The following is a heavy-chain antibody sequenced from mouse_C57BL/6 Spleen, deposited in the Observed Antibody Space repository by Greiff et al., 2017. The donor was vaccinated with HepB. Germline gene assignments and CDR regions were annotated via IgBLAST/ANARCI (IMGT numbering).Heavy chain of an antibody. V-gene: IGHV1-18*01. CDR3: ARGIWLRRYYAMDY. CDR1: GYTFTDYN. Sequence: EVQLQQSGPELVKPGASVKIPCKASGYTFTDYNMDWVKQSHGKSLEWIGDINPNNGGTIYNQKFKGKATLTVDKSSSTAYMELRSLTSEDTAVYYCARGIWLRRYYAMDYWGQGTSVTVSS. D-gene: IGHD2-2*01. J-gene: IGHJ4*01. CDR2: INPNNGGT.